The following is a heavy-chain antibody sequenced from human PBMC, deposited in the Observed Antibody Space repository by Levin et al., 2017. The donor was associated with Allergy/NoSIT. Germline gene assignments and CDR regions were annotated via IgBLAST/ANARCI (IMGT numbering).Heavy chain of an antibody. CDR2: ISPSSGGT. D-gene: IGHD5-12*01. CDR1: GYTFTDYY. J-gene: IGHJ3*02. Sequence: ASVKVSCKASGYTFTDYYMHWVRQAPGQGLEWMGWISPSSGGTNYAQKFQGRVTMTRDTSISTAYMELRWLRSDDTAVYYCARDVYSGYDYDAFDMWGQGTMVTVSS. CDR3: ARDVYSGYDYDAFDM. V-gene: IGHV1-2*02.